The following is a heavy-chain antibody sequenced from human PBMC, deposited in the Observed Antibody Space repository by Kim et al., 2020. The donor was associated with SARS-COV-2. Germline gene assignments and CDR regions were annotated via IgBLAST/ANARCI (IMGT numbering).Heavy chain of an antibody. V-gene: IGHV4-31*03. J-gene: IGHJ4*02. Sequence: SETLSLTCTVSGGSISSGGYYWSWIRQHPGKGLEWIGYIYYSGSTYYNPSLKSRVTISVDTSKNQFSLKLSSVTAADTAVYYCARGARFSGPDYWGQGTLVTVSS. CDR3: ARGARFSGPDY. D-gene: IGHD3-16*01. CDR1: GGSISSGGYY. CDR2: IYYSGST.